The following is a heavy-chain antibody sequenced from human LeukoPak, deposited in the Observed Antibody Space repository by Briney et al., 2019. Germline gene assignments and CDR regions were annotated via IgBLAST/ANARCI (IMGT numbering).Heavy chain of an antibody. CDR3: ARDSGRVQAGSFYY. CDR2: ISYDGSNK. Sequence: PGGSLRLSCAASGFSFSDAALLWVRQAPGKGLEWVAVISYDGSNKYHADYVKGRFTISRDNSKNTLYLQMNSLRAEETAVYYCARDSGRVQAGSFYYWGQGTLVTVSS. V-gene: IGHV3-30-3*01. CDR1: GFSFSDAA. D-gene: IGHD1-26*01. J-gene: IGHJ4*02.